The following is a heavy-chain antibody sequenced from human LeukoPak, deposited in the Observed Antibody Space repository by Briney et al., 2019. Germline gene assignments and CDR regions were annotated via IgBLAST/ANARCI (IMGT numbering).Heavy chain of an antibody. D-gene: IGHD3-10*02. CDR1: GFTFSSYA. Sequence: PGGSLRLYCAASGFTFSSYAMSWVRQAPGKGLEWVSAISGSGGNTYYADSVKGRFTISRDKSKSTLFLQMNSLRAEDTAVYYCAKDPFNVRWSYFDYWGQGSLVTVSS. J-gene: IGHJ4*02. CDR2: ISGSGGNT. CDR3: AKDPFNVRWSYFDY. V-gene: IGHV3-23*01.